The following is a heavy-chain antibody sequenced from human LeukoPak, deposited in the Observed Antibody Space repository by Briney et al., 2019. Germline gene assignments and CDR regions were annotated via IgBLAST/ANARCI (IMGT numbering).Heavy chain of an antibody. CDR2: ISWNSGSI. CDR3: AKGQDINYYDSSGYGY. V-gene: IGHV3-9*01. D-gene: IGHD3-22*01. CDR1: GFTFDDYA. J-gene: IGHJ4*02. Sequence: GRSLRLSCAASGFTFDDYAMHWVRQAPGKGLEWVSGISWNSGSIGYADSVEGRFTISRDNAKNSLYLQMNSLRAEDTALYYCAKGQDINYYDSSGYGYWGQGTLVTVSS.